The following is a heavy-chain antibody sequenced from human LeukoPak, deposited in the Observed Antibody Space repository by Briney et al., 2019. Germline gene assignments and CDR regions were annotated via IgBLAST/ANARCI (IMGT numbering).Heavy chain of an antibody. V-gene: IGHV1-24*01. CDR3: ATQVNRNYYDSSALPGFDP. CDR1: GYTLTELS. Sequence: GASVKVSCKVSGYTLTELSMHWVRQAPGKGLEWMGGLDPEDGETIYAQKIQGRVTMTEDTSTDTAYMELSSLRSEDTAVYYCATQVNRNYYDSSALPGFDPWGQGTLVTVSS. J-gene: IGHJ5*02. CDR2: LDPEDGET. D-gene: IGHD3-22*01.